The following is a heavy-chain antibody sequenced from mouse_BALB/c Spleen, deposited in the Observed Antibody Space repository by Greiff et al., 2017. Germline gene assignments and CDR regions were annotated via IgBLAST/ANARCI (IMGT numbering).Heavy chain of an antibody. CDR3: AREERYYAMDY. CDR1: GFSFSDYY. Sequence: DVKLVESGGGLVKPGGSLKLSCAASGFSFSDYYMYWVRQTPEKRLEWVATISDGGSYTYYPDSVKGRFTISRDNAKNNLYLQMSSLKSEDTAMYYCAREERYYAMDYWGQGTSVTVSS. CDR2: ISDGGSYT. J-gene: IGHJ4*01. V-gene: IGHV5-4*02.